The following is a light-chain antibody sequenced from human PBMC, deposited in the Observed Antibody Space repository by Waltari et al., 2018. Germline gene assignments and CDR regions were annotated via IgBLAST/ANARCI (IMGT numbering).Light chain of an antibody. J-gene: IGLJ2*01. V-gene: IGLV1-40*01. CDR3: QSHDRSLSGLVI. Sequence: QSVLTQPPSVSGAPGPRVTITDTGSGHNIGAGYEVHWYQHLPGTAPKLLMYANSNRPSGVPDRFSGSKSGTSASLAITGLQAEDEADYYCQSHDRSLSGLVIFGVGTKLTFL. CDR1: GHNIGAGYE. CDR2: ANS.